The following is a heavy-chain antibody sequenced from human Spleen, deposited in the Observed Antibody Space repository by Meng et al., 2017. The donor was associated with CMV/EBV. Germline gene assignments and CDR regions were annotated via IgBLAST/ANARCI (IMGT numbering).Heavy chain of an antibody. V-gene: IGHV3-7*01. CDR2: INQDGSEK. CDR1: RLISTHW. J-gene: IGHJ2*01. D-gene: IGHD2-2*01. CDR3: ARDGGVVLVPAASDPYWYFDL. Sequence: GESLKISCGASRLISTHWMSWVRQAPGKGLEWVANINQDGSEKYYVDSVKGRFSISRDNARNSLFLQMSSLRAEDTAVYYCARDGGVVLVPAASDPYWYFDLWGRGTLVTVSS.